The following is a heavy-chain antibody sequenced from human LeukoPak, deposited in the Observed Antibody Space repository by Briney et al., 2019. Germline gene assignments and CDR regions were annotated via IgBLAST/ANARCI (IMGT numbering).Heavy chain of an antibody. V-gene: IGHV4-4*07. D-gene: IGHD1-26*01. CDR1: DGSISSYH. CDR3: ARGLKYSGTYGWFDP. Sequence: SETLSLTCTVSDGSISSYHWSWIRQSAGKGLEWIGRIYSSGSTNYNPPLKSRVTMSVDTSKNQFSLKLSSVTAADTAVYHCARGLKYSGTYGWFDPWGQGTPVTVSS. CDR2: IYSSGST. J-gene: IGHJ5*02.